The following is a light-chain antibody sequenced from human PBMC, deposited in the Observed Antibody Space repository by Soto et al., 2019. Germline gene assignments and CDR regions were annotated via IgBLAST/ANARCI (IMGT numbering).Light chain of an antibody. J-gene: IGKJ2*01. CDR2: GAS. Sequence: EIVLTQSPGTLSVSPGERVTLSCRASESLSTFLAWYPQKPGQAPRLLIYGASTKATGIPARFSGSGSATDFTLTISSLQSEDSAVYYCQSYNDWPFAFGQGTKLEI. CDR3: QSYNDWPFA. V-gene: IGKV3-15*01. CDR1: ESLSTF.